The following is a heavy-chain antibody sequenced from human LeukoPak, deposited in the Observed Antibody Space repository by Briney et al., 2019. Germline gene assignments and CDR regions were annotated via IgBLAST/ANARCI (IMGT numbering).Heavy chain of an antibody. D-gene: IGHD3-10*01. J-gene: IGHJ4*02. CDR3: ARGGAYYYGPGYDY. Sequence: ETLSLTCTVSGGSISSYYWSWVRQAPGKGLEWVSVIYSGGSTYYADSVKGRFTISRDNSKNTLYLQMNSLRAEDTAVYYCARGGAYYYGPGYDYWGQGTLVTVSS. V-gene: IGHV3-66*01. CDR1: GGSISSYY. CDR2: IYSGGST.